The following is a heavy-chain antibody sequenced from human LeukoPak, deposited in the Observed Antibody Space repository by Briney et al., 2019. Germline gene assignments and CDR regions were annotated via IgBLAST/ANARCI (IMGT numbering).Heavy chain of an antibody. D-gene: IGHD5-12*01. CDR1: GFTFSAYW. Sequence: GGSLRRSCAASGFTFSAYWMHWVRQVPGKGPVWVSFIKSDERTTNYADSVKGRFTISRDNARNTVDLQMNNLRADDTAVYYCATGAKSGYEYWGQGTLVTVSS. V-gene: IGHV3-74*01. CDR2: IKSDERTT. CDR3: ATGAKSGYEY. J-gene: IGHJ4*02.